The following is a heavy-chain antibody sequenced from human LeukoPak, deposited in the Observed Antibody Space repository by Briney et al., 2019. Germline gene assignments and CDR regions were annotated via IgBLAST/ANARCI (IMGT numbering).Heavy chain of an antibody. CDR2: INPNSGGT. J-gene: IGHJ4*02. Sequence: ASVKVSCKASGYTFTGYYMHWVRQAPGQGLEWKGWINPNSGGTNYAQKFQGRVTMTRGTSISTAYMELSRLRSDDTAVYYCARGRVYDSSGYYYGSNDYWGQGTLVTVSS. CDR3: ARGRVYDSSGYYYGSNDY. V-gene: IGHV1-2*02. CDR1: GYTFTGYY. D-gene: IGHD3-22*01.